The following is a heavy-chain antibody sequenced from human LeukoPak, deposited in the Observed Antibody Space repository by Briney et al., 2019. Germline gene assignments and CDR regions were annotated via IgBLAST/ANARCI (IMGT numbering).Heavy chain of an antibody. Sequence: GGSLRLSCAASGFTFSSYAMHWVRQAPGKGLEWVAVISYDGSNKYYADSVKGRFTISRDNSKNTLYLQMNSLRAEDTAVYYCARGRYSSSWYTPSDWFDPWGQGTLVTVSS. D-gene: IGHD6-13*01. CDR2: ISYDGSNK. CDR3: ARGRYSSSWYTPSDWFDP. J-gene: IGHJ5*02. V-gene: IGHV3-30-3*01. CDR1: GFTFSSYA.